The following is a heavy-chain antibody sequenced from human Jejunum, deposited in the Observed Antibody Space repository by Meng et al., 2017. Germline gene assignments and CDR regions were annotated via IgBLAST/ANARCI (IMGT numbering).Heavy chain of an antibody. CDR1: GFTFSNYG. V-gene: IGHV4-4*07. J-gene: IGHJ5*02. D-gene: IGHD3-22*01. CDR2: ISLDGSA. CDR3: ARTPETYYDDQIWPDNWFDP. Sequence: ESLKISCAASGFTFSNYGMSWIRQPAGKGLEWIGRISLDGSASYNPSLNNRVTMSLDTSKNQFSLTLSSVTAADAAVYYCARTPETYYDDQIWPDNWFDPWGQGILVTVSS.